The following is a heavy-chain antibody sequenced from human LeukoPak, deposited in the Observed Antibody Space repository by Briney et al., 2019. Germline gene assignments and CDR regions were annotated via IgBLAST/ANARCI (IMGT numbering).Heavy chain of an antibody. CDR1: GFTFSNYW. D-gene: IGHD2-15*01. CDR2: IKRDGSDK. CDR3: ARSLGSCSGGSCYS. V-gene: IGHV3-7*03. Sequence: GGSLTLSCAASGFTFSNYWMSWVRQAPGNGLEWVANIKRDGSDKYYVDSVKGRFTISRDNAKNSLYLQMNSLRADDTAVYYCARSLGSCSGGSCYSWGQGTLLTVPS. J-gene: IGHJ4*02.